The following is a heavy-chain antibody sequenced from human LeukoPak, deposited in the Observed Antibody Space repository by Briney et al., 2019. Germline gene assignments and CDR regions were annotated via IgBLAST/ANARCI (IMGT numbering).Heavy chain of an antibody. CDR2: IYYSGST. J-gene: IGHJ4*02. CDR1: GGSISSSSYY. CDR3: ARHPLTYCSSTSCYG. V-gene: IGHV4-39*01. D-gene: IGHD2-2*01. Sequence: SETLSLTCPVSGGSISSSSYYWGWIRQPPGKGLEWIGSIYYSGSTYYNPSLKSRVTISVDTSKNQFSLKLSSVTAADTAVYYCARHPLTYCSSTSCYGWGQGTLVTVSS.